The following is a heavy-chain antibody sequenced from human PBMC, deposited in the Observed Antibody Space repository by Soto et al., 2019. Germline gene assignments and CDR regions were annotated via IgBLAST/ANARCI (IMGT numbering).Heavy chain of an antibody. V-gene: IGHV3-21*01. J-gene: IGHJ3*01. CDR2: INGGSSLT. CDR3: AAEVTSDAFDF. CDR1: GFNFSTYS. D-gene: IGHD2-21*02. Sequence: GGSLRLSCTASGFNFSTYSMNWVRQAPGKGLEWVSSINGGSSLTYYADSLKGRFTISRDNAKNSLYLQLNSLRAEDTAIYYCAAEVTSDAFDFWGQGTMVTVSS.